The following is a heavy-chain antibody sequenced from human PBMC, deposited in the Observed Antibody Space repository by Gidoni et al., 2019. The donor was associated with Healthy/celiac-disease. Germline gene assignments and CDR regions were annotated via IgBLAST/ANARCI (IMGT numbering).Heavy chain of an antibody. CDR2: ISYDGSNK. V-gene: IGHV3-30*18. J-gene: IGHJ6*02. CDR1: GFTCSSYG. D-gene: IGHD1-1*01. Sequence: QVQLGESGGGVVQPGRSLRLSCAASGFTCSSYGMHWVRQAPGKGLECVAVISYDGSNKYYADSVKGRFTISRDNSKNTLYLQMNSLRAEDTAVYYCAKDGERFLNYYYYGMDVWGQGTTVTVSS. CDR3: AKDGERFLNYYYYGMDV.